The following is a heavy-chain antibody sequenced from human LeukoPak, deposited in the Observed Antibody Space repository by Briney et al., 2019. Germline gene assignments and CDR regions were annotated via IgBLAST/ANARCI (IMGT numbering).Heavy chain of an antibody. Sequence: ASVKVSCKASGYTFTGYYVHWVRQAPGQGLEWMGWMNPKSGGTNYAQKLQGRVTMTTDTSTSTAYMELRSLRSDDTAVYYCARGSSSGWNDAFDIWGQGTMVTVSS. J-gene: IGHJ3*02. CDR2: MNPKSGGT. CDR1: GYTFTGYY. V-gene: IGHV1-2*02. D-gene: IGHD6-19*01. CDR3: ARGSSSGWNDAFDI.